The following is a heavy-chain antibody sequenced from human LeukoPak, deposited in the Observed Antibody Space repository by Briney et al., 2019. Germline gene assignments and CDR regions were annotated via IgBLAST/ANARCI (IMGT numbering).Heavy chain of an antibody. CDR2: IRGSGGGT. Sequence: GGSLRLSCAASGFTFSSYGMSWVRHAPGEGLEWVSAIRGSGGGTYYADSVKGRFTISRDNSKNTLYLQMNSLRAEDTAVYYCAKYCSSTDCSYFDCWGQGTLVTVSS. CDR1: GFTFSSYG. D-gene: IGHD2-2*01. CDR3: AKYCSSTDCSYFDC. V-gene: IGHV3-23*01. J-gene: IGHJ4*02.